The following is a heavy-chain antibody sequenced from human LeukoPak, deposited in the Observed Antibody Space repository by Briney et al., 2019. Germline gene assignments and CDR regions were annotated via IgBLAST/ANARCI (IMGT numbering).Heavy chain of an antibody. CDR2: INHSGST. Sequence: SETLSLTCAVYGGSFSGYYWSWIRQPPGKGLEWIGEINHSGSTNYNPSLKSRVTISVDTSKNQFSLKLSSVTAADTAVYYCARVEYSSSWYQYNWFDPWGQGTLVTVSS. D-gene: IGHD6-13*01. V-gene: IGHV4-34*01. CDR3: ARVEYSSSWYQYNWFDP. CDR1: GGSFSGYY. J-gene: IGHJ5*02.